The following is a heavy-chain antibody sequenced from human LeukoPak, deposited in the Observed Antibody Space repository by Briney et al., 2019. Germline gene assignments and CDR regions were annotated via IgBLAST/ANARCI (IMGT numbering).Heavy chain of an antibody. CDR1: GYSISSGYY. Sequence: SETLSLICTVSGYSISSGYYWGWIRQPPGKGLEWIGSIYHSGSTYYNPSLKGRVTISVDTSKNQFSLKLSSVTAADTAVYYCARIGYSSTLDYWGQGTLVTVSS. CDR3: ARIGYSSTLDY. J-gene: IGHJ4*02. D-gene: IGHD6-13*01. V-gene: IGHV4-38-2*02. CDR2: IYHSGST.